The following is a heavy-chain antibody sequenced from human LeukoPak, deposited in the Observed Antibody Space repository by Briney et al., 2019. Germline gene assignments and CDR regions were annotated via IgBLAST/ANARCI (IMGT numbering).Heavy chain of an antibody. Sequence: SETLSLTCAVYGGSFSGYYWSWIRQPPGKGLEWIGEINHSGSTNYNPSLKSRVTISVDTSKNQSSLKLSSVTAADTAVYYCARGQNPLLGSGPPPEYYFDYWGQGTLVTVSS. CDR2: INHSGST. D-gene: IGHD2-15*01. CDR1: GGSFSGYY. CDR3: ARGQNPLLGSGPPPEYYFDY. V-gene: IGHV4-34*01. J-gene: IGHJ4*02.